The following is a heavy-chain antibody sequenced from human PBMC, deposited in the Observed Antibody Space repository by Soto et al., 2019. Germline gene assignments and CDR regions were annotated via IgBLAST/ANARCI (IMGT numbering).Heavy chain of an antibody. CDR3: ARHGIGTPTDY. D-gene: IGHD1-1*01. V-gene: IGHV4-39*01. CDR1: GGSISSSSYY. CDR2: LYYSGST. J-gene: IGHJ4*02. Sequence: QLQLQESGPGLVKPSETLSLTCTVSGGSISSSSYYWGWIRQPPGKGLEWIGSLYYSGSTYYNPSLKSRVTIPVDTSKNQFSLKLSSVTAADTAVYYCARHGIGTPTDYWGQGTLVTVSS.